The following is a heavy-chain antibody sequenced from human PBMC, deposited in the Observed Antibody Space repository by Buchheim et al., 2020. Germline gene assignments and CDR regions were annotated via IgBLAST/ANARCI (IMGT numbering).Heavy chain of an antibody. CDR2: IYYSGST. J-gene: IGHJ4*02. D-gene: IGHD6-19*01. CDR3: ARGGIAVAGKEPFDY. CDR1: GGSISSSSYY. V-gene: IGHV4-39*01. Sequence: QLQLQESGPGLVKPSETLSLTCTVSGGSISSSSYYWGWIRQPPGKGLEWIGSIYYSGSTYYNPSLKSRVTISVDTSKNQFSLKLSSVTAADTAVYYCARGGIAVAGKEPFDYWGQGTL.